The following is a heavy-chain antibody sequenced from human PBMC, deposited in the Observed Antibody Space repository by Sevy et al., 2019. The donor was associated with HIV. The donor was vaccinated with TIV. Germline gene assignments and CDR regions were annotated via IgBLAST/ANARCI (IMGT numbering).Heavy chain of an antibody. CDR2: IKSKTEGGTA. CDR3: TTGGSLFQH. V-gene: IGHV3-15*01. Sequence: GWSLRLSCAASGFTFSNVWMSWLRQAPGKGLEWVAHIKSKTEGGTADYAAPVKGRFTISRDDSKDTLYLQMNSLKTEDTAVYYCTTGGSLFQHWGQGTLVTVSS. J-gene: IGHJ1*01. CDR1: GFTFSNVW. D-gene: IGHD2-15*01.